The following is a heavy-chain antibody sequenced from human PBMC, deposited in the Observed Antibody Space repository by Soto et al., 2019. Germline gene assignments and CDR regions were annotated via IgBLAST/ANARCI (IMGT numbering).Heavy chain of an antibody. V-gene: IGHV3-23*01. D-gene: IGHD2-2*01. CDR3: AKFYCISIMCQVPAAKSTGGFEI. Sequence: EPQLLESGGGLGHPGGSLRLSCAASGFTFSSYAMSWVRQAPGKGLEWVAAISGSAVSTYYADSVRGRSTISRDNSRNTVDLQMNSLRAEDTAVYYCAKFYCISIMCQVPAAKSTGGFEIWGQGTLVTVS. J-gene: IGHJ3*02. CDR2: ISGSAVST. CDR1: GFTFSSYA.